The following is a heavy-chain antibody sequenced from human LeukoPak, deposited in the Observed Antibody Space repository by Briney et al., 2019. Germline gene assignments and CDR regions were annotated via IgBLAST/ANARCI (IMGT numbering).Heavy chain of an antibody. D-gene: IGHD6-13*01. CDR2: IYYSGST. CDR3: ARANTYSSSWYADYYYYGMDV. CDR1: GGSISSYY. Sequence: SETLSLTCTVSGGSISSYYWSWIRQPPGKGLEWIGYIYYSGSTNYNPSLKSRVTISVDTSKNQFSLKLSSVTAADTAVYYCARANTYSSSWYADYYYYGMDVWGQGTTVTVSS. V-gene: IGHV4-59*01. J-gene: IGHJ6*02.